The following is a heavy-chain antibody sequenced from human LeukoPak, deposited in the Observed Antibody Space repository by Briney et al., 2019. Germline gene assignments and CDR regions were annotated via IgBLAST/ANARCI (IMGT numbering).Heavy chain of an antibody. J-gene: IGHJ4*02. CDR3: ARGGYSGKDYNN. CDR1: GGSMNTYY. Sequence: PSETLSLTCTVSGGSMNTYYWTWIRQPPGKGLEGIGYIYHSGSTKYNPSLKSRVTISVDTSKNQFSLNLSSVTAADTAVYYCARGGYSGKDYNNWGQGTLVTVSS. CDR2: IYHSGST. D-gene: IGHD5-12*01. V-gene: IGHV4-59*01.